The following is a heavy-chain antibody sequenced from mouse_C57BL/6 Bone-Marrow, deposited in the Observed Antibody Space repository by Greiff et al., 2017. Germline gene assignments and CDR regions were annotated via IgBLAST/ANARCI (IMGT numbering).Heavy chain of an antibody. J-gene: IGHJ1*03. D-gene: IGHD1-1*01. Sequence: QVQLQQSGAELVKPGASVKLSCKASGYTFTSYWMHWVKQRPGRGLEWIGRIDPNSGGTKYNEKFKSKATLTVDKPSSTAYMQLSSLTSEDSAVYYCARGAITTVVARDWYFDVWGTGTTVTVSS. CDR3: ARGAITTVVARDWYFDV. CDR2: IDPNSGGT. CDR1: GYTFTSYW. V-gene: IGHV1-72*01.